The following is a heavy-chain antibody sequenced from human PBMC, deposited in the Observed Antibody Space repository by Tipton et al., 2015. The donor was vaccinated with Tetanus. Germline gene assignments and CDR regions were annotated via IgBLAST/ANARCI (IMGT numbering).Heavy chain of an antibody. CDR2: IYYSGST. V-gene: IGHV4-61*05. D-gene: IGHD6-25*01. J-gene: IGHJ4*02. Sequence: TLSLTCTASGGSISSSSYYWGWIRQPPGKGLEWIGYIYYSGSTNYNPSLKSRVTISVDTSKNQFSLKLSSVTAADTAVYYCARHAARNSDFDYWGQGTLVTVSS. CDR3: ARHAARNSDFDY. CDR1: GGSISSSSYY.